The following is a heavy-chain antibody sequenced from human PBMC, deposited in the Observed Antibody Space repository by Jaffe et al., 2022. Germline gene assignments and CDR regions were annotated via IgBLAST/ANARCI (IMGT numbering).Heavy chain of an antibody. D-gene: IGHD5-12*01. J-gene: IGHJ3*02. CDR2: IYYSGST. CDR3: ARDLGEQYSGYVSQDSDAFDI. Sequence: QVQLQESGPGLVKPSETLSLTCTVSGGSISSYYWSWIRQPPGKGLEWIGYIYYSGSTNYNPSLKSRVTISVDTSKNQFSLKLSSVTAADTAVYYCARDLGEQYSGYVSQDSDAFDIWGQGTMVTVSS. CDR1: GGSISSYY. V-gene: IGHV4-59*01.